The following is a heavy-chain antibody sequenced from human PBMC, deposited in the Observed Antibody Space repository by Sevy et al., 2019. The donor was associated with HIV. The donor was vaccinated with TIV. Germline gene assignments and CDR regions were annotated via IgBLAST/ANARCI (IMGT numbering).Heavy chain of an antibody. Sequence: ASVKVSCKVSGKTLTQLSMLWVRQAPGKGLEWMGSYDPEDDKRIYAQKFQGRVTMTEDTSTDTAYMELRILRSEDTAVYYCATTKDYYESSSSPFDYWGQGTLVTVSS. CDR2: YDPEDDKR. CDR1: GKTLTQLS. V-gene: IGHV1-24*01. CDR3: ATTKDYYESSSSPFDY. D-gene: IGHD3-22*01. J-gene: IGHJ4*02.